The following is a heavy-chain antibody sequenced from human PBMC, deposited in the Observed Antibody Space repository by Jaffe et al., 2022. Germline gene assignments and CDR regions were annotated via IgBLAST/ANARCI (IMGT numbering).Heavy chain of an antibody. J-gene: IGHJ6*03. CDR2: IYYSGST. CDR3: AIDRSELDYVPYYYMDV. CDR1: GGSISSSSYY. Sequence: QLQLQESGPGLVKPSETLSLTCTVSGGSISSSSYYWGWIRQPPGKGLEWIGSIYYSGSTYYNPSLKSRVTISVDTSKNQFSLKLSSVTAADTAVYYCAIDRSELDYVPYYYMDVWGKGTTVTVSS. D-gene: IGHD4-17*01. V-gene: IGHV4-39*02.